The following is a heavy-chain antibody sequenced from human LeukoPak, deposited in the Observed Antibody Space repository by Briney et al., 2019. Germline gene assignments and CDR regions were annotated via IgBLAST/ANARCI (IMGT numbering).Heavy chain of an antibody. J-gene: IGHJ4*02. V-gene: IGHV3-23*01. Sequence: GGSLRLSCAASGFTVSSNYMSWVRQAPGKGLEWISGISGSGASTYYADSVKGRFTISRDDSRNTLYLQMNSLRGDDTAVYYCAKDVGKWESLHFFDYWGQGTLVSVSS. CDR2: ISGSGAST. CDR3: AKDVGKWESLHFFDY. CDR1: GFTVSSNY. D-gene: IGHD1-26*01.